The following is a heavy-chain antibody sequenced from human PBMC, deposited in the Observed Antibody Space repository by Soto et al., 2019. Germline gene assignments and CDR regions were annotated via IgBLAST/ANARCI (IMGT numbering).Heavy chain of an antibody. CDR1: GGTFSSYA. V-gene: IGHV1-69*01. D-gene: IGHD6-6*01. J-gene: IGHJ5*02. CDR2: IIPIFGTA. CDR3: ARGGRSIAASSWDNWFDP. Sequence: QVQLVQSGAEVKKPGSSVKVSCKASGGTFSSYAISWVRQAPGQGLEWMGGIIPIFGTANYAQKFQGRVTITADESTSTAYMELSSLRPEDTAVYYCARGGRSIAASSWDNWFDPWGQGTLVTVSS.